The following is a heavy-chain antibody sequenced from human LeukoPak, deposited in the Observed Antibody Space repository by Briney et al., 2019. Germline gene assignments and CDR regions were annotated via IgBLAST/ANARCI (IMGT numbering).Heavy chain of an antibody. Sequence: GGSLRLSCAASGFTFSSYSMNWVRQAPGKGLEWVSSISSSSSYIYYADSVKGRFTISRDNAKNSLYLQMNSLRAEGTAEYYCARDDYGDYDGGVGFDPWGQGTLVTVSS. D-gene: IGHD4-17*01. CDR1: GFTFSSYS. J-gene: IGHJ5*02. V-gene: IGHV3-21*01. CDR3: ARDDYGDYDGGVGFDP. CDR2: ISSSSSYI.